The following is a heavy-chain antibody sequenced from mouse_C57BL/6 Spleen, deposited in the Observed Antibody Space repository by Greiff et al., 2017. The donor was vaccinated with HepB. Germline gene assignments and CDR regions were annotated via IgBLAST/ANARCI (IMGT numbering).Heavy chain of an antibody. Sequence: QVQLQQPGAELVKPGASVKLSCKASGYTFTSYRMHWVKQRPGQGLEWIGMIHPNSGSTNYNEKFKSKATLTVDKSSSTAYMQLSSLTSEDSAVYYCARDPITTVVAKSYFDYWGQGTTLTVSS. D-gene: IGHD1-1*01. CDR3: ARDPITTVVAKSYFDY. J-gene: IGHJ2*01. V-gene: IGHV1-64*01. CDR2: IHPNSGST. CDR1: GYTFTSYR.